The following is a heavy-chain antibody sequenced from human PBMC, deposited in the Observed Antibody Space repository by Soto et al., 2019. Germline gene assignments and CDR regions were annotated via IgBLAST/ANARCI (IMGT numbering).Heavy chain of an antibody. CDR1: AFTFSSYA. D-gene: IGHD1-26*01. J-gene: IGHJ3*02. CDR2: ISGSGNGR. Sequence: GGSLRLSSAVFAFTFSSYAMSWVSQATGKGLEWVSSISGSGNGRYYADSVKGRFTISRDNSKNTLYLQMNSLRAEDTAVYYCAKGLSKRREVNAFDIWGQGTMVTVSS. V-gene: IGHV3-23*01. CDR3: AKGLSKRREVNAFDI.